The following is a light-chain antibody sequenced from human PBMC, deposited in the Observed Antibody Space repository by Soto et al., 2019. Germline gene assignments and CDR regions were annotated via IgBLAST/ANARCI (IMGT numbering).Light chain of an antibody. J-gene: IGKJ2*01. CDR2: AAS. CDR3: QQSYSTPLYT. Sequence: DIQMTQSPSSLSASVGDRVTITCRASQSISNYLNWYQQKPGKAPKLLIYAASTLHSGVPSRFSGSGSGTDFTLTISSLQPEDFAIYYCQQSYSTPLYTFGQGTKLEIK. V-gene: IGKV1-39*01. CDR1: QSISNY.